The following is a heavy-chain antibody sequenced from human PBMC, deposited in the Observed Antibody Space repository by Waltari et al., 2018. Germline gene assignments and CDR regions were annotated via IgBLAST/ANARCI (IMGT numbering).Heavy chain of an antibody. CDR1: GFTFDDYA. CDR3: AKEAAGIGFDY. V-gene: IGHV3-9*03. D-gene: IGHD6-13*01. J-gene: IGHJ4*02. Sequence: EVQLVESGGGLVQPGRSLRLSCAASGFTFDDYAMHWVRQAPGKGLEWVSGISWNSGSIGYADSVKGRFTISRDNAKNSLYLQMNSLRAEDMALYYCAKEAAGIGFDYWGQGTLVTVSS. CDR2: ISWNSGSI.